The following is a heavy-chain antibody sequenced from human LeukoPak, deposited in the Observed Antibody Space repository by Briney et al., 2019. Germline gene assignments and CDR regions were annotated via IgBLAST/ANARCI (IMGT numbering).Heavy chain of an antibody. J-gene: IGHJ4*02. CDR1: GGSISSPISY. D-gene: IGHD1-26*01. V-gene: IGHV4-39*01. CDR3: ARRIVGVIDAFDY. Sequence: PSETLSLTCTVSGGSISSPISYWGWIRQPPGKGLECIATVLHSGATFYSPSLEGRLTISIDTSTNQFSLKMTSMTAADTAVYYCARRIVGVIDAFDYWGQGALVTVSS. CDR2: VLHSGAT.